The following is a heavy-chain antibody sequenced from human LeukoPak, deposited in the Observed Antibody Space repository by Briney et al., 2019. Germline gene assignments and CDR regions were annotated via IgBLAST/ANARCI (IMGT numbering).Heavy chain of an antibody. Sequence: GGSLRLSCAASGFTVSSNYMSWVRQAPGKGLEWVSVIYSGGSTYYADSVKGRFTISRDNSKNTLYVQMNSLRAEDTAVYYCARQTGYSSSWYVPYFDNWGQGTLVTVSS. CDR2: IYSGGST. CDR1: GFTVSSNY. D-gene: IGHD6-13*01. V-gene: IGHV3-66*04. CDR3: ARQTGYSSSWYVPYFDN. J-gene: IGHJ4*02.